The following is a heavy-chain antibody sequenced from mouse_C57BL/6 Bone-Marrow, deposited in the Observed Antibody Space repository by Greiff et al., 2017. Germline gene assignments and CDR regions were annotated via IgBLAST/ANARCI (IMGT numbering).Heavy chain of an antibody. CDR3: ARYDWYYAMDY. V-gene: IGHV5-17*01. J-gene: IGHJ4*01. Sequence: EVQRVESGGGLVKPGGSLKLSCAASGFTFSDYGMHWVRQAPEKGLEWVAYISSGSSTIYYADTVKGRFTISRDNAKHTLFLQVTSLRSEDTAMYYCARYDWYYAMDYWGQGTTLTVSS. D-gene: IGHD2-12*01. CDR2: ISSGSSTI. CDR1: GFTFSDYG.